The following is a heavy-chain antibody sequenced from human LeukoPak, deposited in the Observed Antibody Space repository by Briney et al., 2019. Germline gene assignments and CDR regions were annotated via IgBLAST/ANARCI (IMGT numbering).Heavy chain of an antibody. CDR3: ARVLGSSATWRDYYYGMDV. J-gene: IGHJ6*02. V-gene: IGHV4-59*01. D-gene: IGHD6-19*01. CDR2: IYYSVST. Sequence: SETLSLTCTVSGGSISSYYWSWIRQPPGKGLEWIGYIYYSVSTNYNPSLKSRVTISVDTSKNQFSLKLSSVTAADTAVYYCARVLGSSATWRDYYYGMDVWGQGTTVTVSS. CDR1: GGSISSYY.